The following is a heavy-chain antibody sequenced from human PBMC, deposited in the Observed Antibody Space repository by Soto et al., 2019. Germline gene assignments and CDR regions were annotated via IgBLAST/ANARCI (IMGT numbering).Heavy chain of an antibody. CDR2: IWYDGSNK. Sequence: QVQLVESGGGVVQPGRSLRLSCAASGFTFSSYGMHWVRQAPGKGLEWVAVIWYDGSNKYYADSVKGRFTISRDNSKNTLYLQMNSLRAEDTAVYYCARDGRWELPGAYLDYWGQGTLVTVSS. D-gene: IGHD1-26*01. J-gene: IGHJ4*02. CDR3: ARDGRWELPGAYLDY. V-gene: IGHV3-33*01. CDR1: GFTFSSYG.